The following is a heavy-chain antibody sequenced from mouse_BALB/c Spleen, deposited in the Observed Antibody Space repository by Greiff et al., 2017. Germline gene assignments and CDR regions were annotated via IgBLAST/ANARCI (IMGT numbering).Heavy chain of an antibody. V-gene: IGHV1S127*01. CDR3: TRRRGDAMDY. CDR2: IDPSDSYT. Sequence: QVQLQQPGAELVKPGASVKMSCKASGYTFTSYWMHWVKQRPGQGLEWIGVIDPSDSYTSYNQKFKGKATLTVDTSSSTAYMQLSSLTSEDSAVYYCTRRRGDAMDYWGQGTSVTVSS. J-gene: IGHJ4*01. CDR1: GYTFTSYW.